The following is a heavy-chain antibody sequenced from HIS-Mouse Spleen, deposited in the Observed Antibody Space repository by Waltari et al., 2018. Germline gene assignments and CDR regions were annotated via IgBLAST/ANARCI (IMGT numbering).Heavy chain of an antibody. CDR2: IYYSGST. Sequence: QLQLQESGPGLVKPSETLSLTCTVSGCSISSSSSSRGWIRQPPGKGLEWIGSIYYSGSTYYNPSLKSRVTISVDTSKNQFSLKLSSVTAADTAVYYCAREIPYSSSWYDWYFDLWGRGTLVTVSS. D-gene: IGHD6-13*01. CDR3: AREIPYSSSWYDWYFDL. CDR1: GCSISSSSSS. J-gene: IGHJ2*01. V-gene: IGHV4-39*07.